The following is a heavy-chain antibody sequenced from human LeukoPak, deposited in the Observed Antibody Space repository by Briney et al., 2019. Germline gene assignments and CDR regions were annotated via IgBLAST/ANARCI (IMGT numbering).Heavy chain of an antibody. CDR3: AREGPRGNSQFDY. CDR2: IWYDGSNK. V-gene: IGHV3-33*08. D-gene: IGHD2/OR15-2a*01. Sequence: GGSLRLSCAASGFTFSSSAMNWVRQAPGRGLEWVALIWYDGSNKYYTDSVKGRLTISRDNSKDTLFLQMNSLRAEDTAVYYCAREGPRGNSQFDYWGQGTLVTVST. CDR1: GFTFSSSA. J-gene: IGHJ4*02.